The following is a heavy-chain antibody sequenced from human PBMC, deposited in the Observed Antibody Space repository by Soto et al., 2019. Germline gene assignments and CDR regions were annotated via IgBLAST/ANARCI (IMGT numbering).Heavy chain of an antibody. CDR2: IWYDGSNK. D-gene: IGHD3-10*01. J-gene: IGHJ6*02. V-gene: IGHV3-33*01. Sequence: SLRLSCAASGFTFSSYGMHWVRQAPGKGLEWVAVIWYDGSNKYYADSVKGRFTISRDNSKNTLYLQMNSLRAEDTAVYYCARGRFVESPWGMDVWGQGTKVTVSX. CDR3: ARGRFVESPWGMDV. CDR1: GFTFSSYG.